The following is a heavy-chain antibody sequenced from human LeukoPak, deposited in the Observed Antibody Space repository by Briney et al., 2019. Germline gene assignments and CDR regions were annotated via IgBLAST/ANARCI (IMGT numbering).Heavy chain of an antibody. CDR3: VSSFSGLRDD. Sequence: GESLRLSCVASGFAFNTNWMHWVRQAPGKGLVWVTRINTDGRITKYADSVKGRFTISRYNAKDTLYLQMNSLRVEDTSVYFCVSSFSGLRDDWGQGKRVTV. V-gene: IGHV3-74*01. CDR1: GFAFNTNW. J-gene: IGHJ4*02. D-gene: IGHD2/OR15-2a*01. CDR2: INTDGRIT.